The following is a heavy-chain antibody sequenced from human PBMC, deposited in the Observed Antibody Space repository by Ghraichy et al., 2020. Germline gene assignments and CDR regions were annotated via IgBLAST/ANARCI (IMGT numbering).Heavy chain of an antibody. D-gene: IGHD3-22*01. CDR3: ASESKDYYDSSGYYPFDY. CDR1: GGTFSSYA. V-gene: IGHV1-69*04. CDR2: IIPILGIA. Sequence: SVKVSCKASGGTFSSYAISWVRQAPGQGLEWMGRIIPILGIANYAQKFQGRVTITADKSTSTAYMELSSLRSEDTAVYYCASESKDYYDSSGYYPFDYWGQGTLVTVSS. J-gene: IGHJ4*02.